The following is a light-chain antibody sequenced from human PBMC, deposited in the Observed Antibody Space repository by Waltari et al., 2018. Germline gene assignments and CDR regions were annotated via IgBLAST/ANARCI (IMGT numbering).Light chain of an antibody. CDR2: QDS. CDR3: QLWDSSTAWV. Sequence: SYELTQPPSVSVSPGQTASITCSGDKLGDKYVCWYQQKPGQSPVLVIYQDSKRPSGIPERFSGSNSGNTATLTIRGTQAMDEADYYCQLWDSSTAWVFGGGTKLTV. CDR1: KLGDKY. J-gene: IGLJ3*02. V-gene: IGLV3-1*01.